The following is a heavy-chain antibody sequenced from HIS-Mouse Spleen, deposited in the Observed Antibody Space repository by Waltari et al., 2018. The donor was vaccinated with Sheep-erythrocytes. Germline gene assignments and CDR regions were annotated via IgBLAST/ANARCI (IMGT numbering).Heavy chain of an antibody. Sequence: EVQLVESGGGLVQPGRSLRLSCAASGFSFDDYAMHWVRQAPGRGVERRSGLCGNSCSYGYAEHVKGRFTISRYNAKNSLYLQMNSLRAEDTALYYCAKDISRNIVVVPAAVGDYWGQGTLVTVSS. V-gene: IGHV3-9*01. CDR3: AKDISRNIVVVPAAVGDY. J-gene: IGHJ4*02. CDR1: GFSFDDYA. CDR2: LCGNSCSY. D-gene: IGHD2-2*01.